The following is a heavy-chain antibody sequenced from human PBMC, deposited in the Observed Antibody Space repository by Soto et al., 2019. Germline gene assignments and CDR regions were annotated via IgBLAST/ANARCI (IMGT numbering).Heavy chain of an antibody. Sequence: ASVKVSCKASGYDFISYALSWVLQAPGQGLEWMGWISAYNGNTNYAQKFQGRVTMTTDTSTSTAYMELRSLRSDDTAVYFCAREVARVATTTTDYWGQGTVVTASS. CDR2: ISAYNGNT. D-gene: IGHD5-12*01. V-gene: IGHV1-18*01. CDR3: AREVARVATTTTDY. CDR1: GYDFISYA. J-gene: IGHJ4*02.